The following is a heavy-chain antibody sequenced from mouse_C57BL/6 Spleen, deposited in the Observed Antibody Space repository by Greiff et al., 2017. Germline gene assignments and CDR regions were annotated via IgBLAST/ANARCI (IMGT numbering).Heavy chain of an antibody. D-gene: IGHD1-1*01. Sequence: VKLMGSGAELVRPGASVTLSCKASGYTFTDYEMHWVKQTPVHGLEWIGAIDPETGGTAYNQKFKGKAILTADKSSSTAYMELRSLTSEDSAVYYCTRDGGLYYYGSSYGYWYFDVWGTGTTVTVSS. CDR2: IDPETGGT. CDR1: GYTFTDYE. CDR3: TRDGGLYYYGSSYGYWYFDV. V-gene: IGHV1-15*01. J-gene: IGHJ1*03.